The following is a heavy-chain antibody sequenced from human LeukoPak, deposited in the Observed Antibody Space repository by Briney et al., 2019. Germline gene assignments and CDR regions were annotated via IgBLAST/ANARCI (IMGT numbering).Heavy chain of an antibody. J-gene: IGHJ2*01. D-gene: IGHD4-17*01. CDR2: IGPSGLTT. CDR3: ARGYYGDYYYFDL. Sequence: QSGGSLRLSCAASAFTFNTYNMNWVRQAPGKGLEWVSYIGPSGLTTYYADSVKGRFTISRDNAKNSLYLQMHSLRDEDTALYYCARGYYGDYYYFDLWGRGTLVSVSS. V-gene: IGHV3-48*02. CDR1: AFTFNTYN.